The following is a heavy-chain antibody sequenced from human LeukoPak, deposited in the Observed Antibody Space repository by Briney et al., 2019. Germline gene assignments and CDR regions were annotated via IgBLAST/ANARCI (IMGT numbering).Heavy chain of an antibody. CDR1: GFTFSSYW. CDR3: ARVMITFGGVIVRHYHYYYMDV. CDR2: IKQDGSEK. J-gene: IGHJ6*03. Sequence: GGSLRLSCAASGFTFSSYWMSWVRQAPGKGLEWVANIKQDGSEKYYVDSVKGRFTISRDNAKNSLYLQMNSLRAEDTAVYYCARVMITFGGVIVRHYHYYYMDVWGKGTTVTVSS. D-gene: IGHD3-16*02. V-gene: IGHV3-7*04.